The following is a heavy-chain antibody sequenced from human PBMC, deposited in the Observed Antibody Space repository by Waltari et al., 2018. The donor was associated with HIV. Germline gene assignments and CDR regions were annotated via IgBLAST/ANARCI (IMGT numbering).Heavy chain of an antibody. CDR1: GFTVSSNY. Sequence: EVQLVESGGGLVQPGGSLRLSCAASGFTVSSNYMSWVRQAPGKGLEWGSVIYSGGSTYYADSVKGRFTISRHNSKNTLYLQMNSLRAEDTAVYYCARDEARSGYYYYGMDVWGQGTTVTVSS. V-gene: IGHV3-53*04. J-gene: IGHJ6*02. CDR3: ARDEARSGYYYYGMDV. CDR2: IYSGGST. D-gene: IGHD3-10*01.